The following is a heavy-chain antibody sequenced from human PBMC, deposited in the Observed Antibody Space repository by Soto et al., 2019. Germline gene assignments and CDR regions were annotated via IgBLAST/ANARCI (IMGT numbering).Heavy chain of an antibody. CDR1: GGSIGTNNW. D-gene: IGHD3-16*01. CDR3: ARHLSSDNYGFDY. CDR2: IHHSGAT. Sequence: SETLSLTCAVSGGSIGTNNWCSWVRQPPGKGLEWIGQIHHSGATNYNPALKSRVTILLDRSKNQFSLKLSSVTDADTAIYYCARHLSSDNYGFDYWGQGTPVTGSS. J-gene: IGHJ4*01. V-gene: IGHV4-4*02.